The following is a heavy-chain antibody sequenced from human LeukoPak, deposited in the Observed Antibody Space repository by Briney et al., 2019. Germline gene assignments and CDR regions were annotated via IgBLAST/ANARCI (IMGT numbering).Heavy chain of an antibody. V-gene: IGHV3-7*01. D-gene: IGHD5/OR15-5a*01. CDR3: ARARRKEFLRFNFYFDY. CDR1: GFIFSSYG. Sequence: GGSLRLSCAASGFIFSSYGMEWVRQTPGKGLEWVANIKQDGSEKYYVDSVKGRFTISRDNAKNSLYLQMNSLRAEDTAVYYCARARRKEFLRFNFYFDYWGQGTLVTVSS. CDR2: IKQDGSEK. J-gene: IGHJ4*02.